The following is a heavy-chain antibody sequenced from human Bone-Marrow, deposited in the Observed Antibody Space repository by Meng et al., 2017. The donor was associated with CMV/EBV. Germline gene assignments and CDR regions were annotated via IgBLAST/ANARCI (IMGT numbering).Heavy chain of an antibody. CDR1: GYTFTSYY. CDR2: INPSGGST. D-gene: IGHD1-14*01. Sequence: ASVKVSCKASGYTFTSYYMHWVRQAPGQGLEWMGIINPSGGSTSYAQKFQGRVTMTRDTSISTAYMELSRLRSDDTAVYYCARDLSFIRYSAQYYFDYWGQGTLVTVSS. V-gene: IGHV1-46*01. J-gene: IGHJ4*02. CDR3: ARDLSFIRYSAQYYFDY.